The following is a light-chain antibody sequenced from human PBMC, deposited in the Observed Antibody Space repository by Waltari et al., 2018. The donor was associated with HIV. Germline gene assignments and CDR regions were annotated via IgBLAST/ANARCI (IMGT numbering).Light chain of an antibody. J-gene: IGLJ1*01. Sequence: SYELTQPPSVSVSPGQPARITCSGDALPTQYPYWYQQKPSPAPLLGIYKDNERPSGIPERFSGSSSGTTVTLTISGVHTEDEADYYCQSADSTGSYPDVFGTGTKVTVL. CDR3: QSADSTGSYPDV. CDR2: KDN. V-gene: IGLV3-25*03. CDR1: ALPTQY.